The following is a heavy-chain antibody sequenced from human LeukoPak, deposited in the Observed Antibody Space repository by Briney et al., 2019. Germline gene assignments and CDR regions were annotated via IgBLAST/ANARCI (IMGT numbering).Heavy chain of an antibody. CDR3: ARDEGSSSSWYGGHWFDP. CDR2: IYTSGST. Sequence: SETLSLTCTVSGGSISSYYWSWIRQPAGKGLEWIGRIYTSGSTNYNPSLKSRVTMPVGTSKNQFSLKLSSVTAADTAVYYCARDEGSSSSWYGGHWFDPWGQGTLVTVSS. V-gene: IGHV4-4*07. D-gene: IGHD6-13*01. J-gene: IGHJ5*02. CDR1: GGSISSYY.